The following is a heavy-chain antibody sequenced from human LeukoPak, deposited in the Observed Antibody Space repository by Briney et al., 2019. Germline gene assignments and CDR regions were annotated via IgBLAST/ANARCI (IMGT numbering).Heavy chain of an antibody. D-gene: IGHD3-16*01. V-gene: IGHV1-2*02. Sequence: ASVKVSCKASGYTFTGYYMHWVRQAPGQGLEWMGWINPNSGGTVYAQKFQGRVTMTRDTSSSTAYMELSRLRSDDTAVYYCARVRHRLAEPYIDYWGQGTLVTVSS. CDR3: ARVRHRLAEPYIDY. CDR1: GYTFTGYY. CDR2: INPNSGGT. J-gene: IGHJ4*02.